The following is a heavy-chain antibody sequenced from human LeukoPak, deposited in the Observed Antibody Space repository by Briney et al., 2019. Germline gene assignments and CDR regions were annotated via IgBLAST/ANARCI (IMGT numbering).Heavy chain of an antibody. Sequence: PGGSLRLSCAASGFTFSSYWMNWVRQAPGKGLEWVANIKPDGSEKYYVDSVKGRFTISRDNAKNSLYLQMNSLRAEDTAVYYCARDVWGSSWAYYFDYWGRGTLVTVSS. J-gene: IGHJ4*02. CDR3: ARDVWGSSWAYYFDY. CDR2: IKPDGSEK. V-gene: IGHV3-7*01. CDR1: GFTFSSYW. D-gene: IGHD6-13*01.